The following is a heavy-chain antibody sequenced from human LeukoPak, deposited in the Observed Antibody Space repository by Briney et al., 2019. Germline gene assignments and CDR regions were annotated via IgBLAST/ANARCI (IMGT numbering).Heavy chain of an antibody. Sequence: SETLSLTCTVSGGSVSSGSYYWSWIRQPPGKGLEWIGYIYYSGSTNYNPPLKSRVTISVDTSKNQFSLKLSSVTAADTAVYYCARYCSSTSCSDAFDIWGQGTMVTVSS. CDR3: ARYCSSTSCSDAFDI. CDR2: IYYSGST. V-gene: IGHV4-61*01. D-gene: IGHD2-2*01. CDR1: GGSVSSGSYY. J-gene: IGHJ3*02.